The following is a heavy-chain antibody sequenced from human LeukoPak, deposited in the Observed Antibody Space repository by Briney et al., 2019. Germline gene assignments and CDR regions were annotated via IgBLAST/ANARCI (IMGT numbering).Heavy chain of an antibody. V-gene: IGHV4-31*03. CDR1: GGSISSGGYY. D-gene: IGHD3-22*01. CDR2: IYYSGST. Sequence: PSQTLSLTCTVSGGSISSGGYYWSWIRQHPGKGLEWIGYIYYSGSTYYNPSLKSRVTISVDTSKNQFSLKLSSVTAADTAVYYCTQTGYDSSGRGWTFDYWGQGTLVTVSS. J-gene: IGHJ4*02. CDR3: TQTGYDSSGRGWTFDY.